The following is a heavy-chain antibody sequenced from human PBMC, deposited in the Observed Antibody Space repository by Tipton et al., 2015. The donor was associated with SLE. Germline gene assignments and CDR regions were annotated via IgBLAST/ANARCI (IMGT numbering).Heavy chain of an antibody. CDR1: GGSISSGGYS. V-gene: IGHV4-31*03. J-gene: IGHJ3*02. CDR2: VFYSGRT. Sequence: TLSLTCNVSGGSISSGGYSWSWLRQHPGRGLEWIGYVFYSGRTYYNPSLKSRVTISVDTSKNEFSLRLSSVTATDTAVYYCARDRAGEAFDIWGQGTMVTVSS. CDR3: ARDRAGEAFDI.